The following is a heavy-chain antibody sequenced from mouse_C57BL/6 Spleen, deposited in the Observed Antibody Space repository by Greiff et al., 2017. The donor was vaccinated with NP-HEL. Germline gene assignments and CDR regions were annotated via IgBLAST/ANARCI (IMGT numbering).Heavy chain of an antibody. CDR1: GYTFTDYE. D-gene: IGHD2-5*01. V-gene: IGHV1-15*01. J-gene: IGHJ1*03. CDR2: IDPETGGT. CDR3: TRPYSNYPHWYFDV. Sequence: VQLQQSGAELVRPGASVTLSCKASGYTFTDYEMHWVKQTPVHGLEWIGAIDPETGGTAYNQKFKGKAILTADKSSSTAYMELRSLTSEDSAVYYCTRPYSNYPHWYFDVWGTGTTVTVSS.